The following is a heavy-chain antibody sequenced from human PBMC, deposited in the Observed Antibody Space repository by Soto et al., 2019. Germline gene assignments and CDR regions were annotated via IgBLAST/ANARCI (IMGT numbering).Heavy chain of an antibody. Sequence: SVKVSCKGSVWCFSTYLCSWVRQAARHGLEWMGGIIPIFDSPYYAQNFQGRVTIAADRSTSTVYMELSSLTPEDTAVYYCARGAECRGYCLKKFTWLDPWGQGTQVTVSS. CDR2: IIPIFDSP. CDR1: VWCFSTYL. V-gene: IGHV1-69*06. J-gene: IGHJ5*02. CDR3: ARGAECRGYCLKKFTWLDP. D-gene: IGHD2-15*01.